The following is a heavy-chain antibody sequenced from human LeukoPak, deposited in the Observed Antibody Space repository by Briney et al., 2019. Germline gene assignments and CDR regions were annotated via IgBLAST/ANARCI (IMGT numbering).Heavy chain of an antibody. Sequence: ASVKVSCKASGYTFTSYGISWVRQAPGQGLEWMGWISAYDGNTNYAQKLQGRVTMTTDTSTSTAYMELRSLRSDDTAVYYCARATGIAVAGDKCDYWGPGTLVTVSS. CDR1: GYTFTSYG. D-gene: IGHD6-19*01. CDR3: ARATGIAVAGDKCDY. CDR2: ISAYDGNT. J-gene: IGHJ4*02. V-gene: IGHV1-18*01.